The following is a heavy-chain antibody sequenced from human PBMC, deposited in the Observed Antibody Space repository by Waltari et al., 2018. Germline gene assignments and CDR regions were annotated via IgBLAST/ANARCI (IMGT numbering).Heavy chain of an antibody. D-gene: IGHD2-15*01. J-gene: IGHJ4*02. CDR1: RYSFSNYW. V-gene: IGHV5-51*01. Sequence: EVQLVQSGAEVKKPGESLKISCKGSRYSFSNYWIGWVRQVPGKGLEWMGMIYPGDSDTRYSPSFQGQVTISADKSISTAYLQWSSLKASDTAIYFCARHLGMAVVSPFGYWGQGTLVTVSS. CDR3: ARHLGMAVVSPFGY. CDR2: IYPGDSDT.